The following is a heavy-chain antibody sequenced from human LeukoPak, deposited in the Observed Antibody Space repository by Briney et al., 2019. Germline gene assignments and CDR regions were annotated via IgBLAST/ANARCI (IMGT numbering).Heavy chain of an antibody. Sequence: GGSLRLSCAASGFTFSSYAMHWVRQAPGKGLEWVAVISYDGSNKYYADSVKGRFTISRGNSKNTLYLQMNSPRAEDTAVYYCARDDYLDYWGQGTLVTVSS. CDR3: ARDDYLDY. CDR2: ISYDGSNK. CDR1: GFTFSSYA. J-gene: IGHJ4*02. V-gene: IGHV3-30*04.